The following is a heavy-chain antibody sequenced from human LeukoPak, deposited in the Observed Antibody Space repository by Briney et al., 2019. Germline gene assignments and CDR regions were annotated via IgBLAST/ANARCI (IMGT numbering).Heavy chain of an antibody. CDR2: INPNRGGT. Sequence: ASVKVSXKASGYTFTGYYMHWVRQAPGQGPEWMGRINPNRGGTNYAQKFQGRVTMTRDTSINTAYMELSGLRSDDTAVYYCAKDRMYYYDSGGYPDAFDIWGQGTLVIVSS. CDR3: AKDRMYYYDSGGYPDAFDI. J-gene: IGHJ3*02. V-gene: IGHV1-2*06. CDR1: GYTFTGYY. D-gene: IGHD3-22*01.